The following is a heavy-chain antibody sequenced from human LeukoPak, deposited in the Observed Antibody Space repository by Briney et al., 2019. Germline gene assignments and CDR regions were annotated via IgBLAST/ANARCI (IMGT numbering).Heavy chain of an antibody. CDR1: GGSISSYY. J-gene: IGHJ6*02. V-gene: IGHV4-4*07. CDR3: ARTRTIFGGGYYYYYGMDV. CDR2: IYTSGST. Sequence: SETLSLTCTVSGGSISSYYWSWIRQPAGKGLEWIGRIYTSGSTNYNPSLKSRVTMSVDTSKNQFSLKLSSVTAAHTAVYYCARTRTIFGGGYYYYYGMDVWGQGTTVTVSS. D-gene: IGHD3-3*01.